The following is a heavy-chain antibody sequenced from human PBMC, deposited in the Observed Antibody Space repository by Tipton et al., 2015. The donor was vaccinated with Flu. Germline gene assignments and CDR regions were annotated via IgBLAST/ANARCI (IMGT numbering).Heavy chain of an antibody. J-gene: IGHJ4*02. CDR1: RGSISGSDW. CDR2: ISDSGST. V-gene: IGHV4-4*02. CDR3: SKRGQRGPFGY. D-gene: IGHD3-16*01. Sequence: TLSLTYDVSRGSISGSDWWSWVRQPPGKELEWIGQISDSGSTHYNPSLKSRLTISVDKSKNQFSLRLTSVTAADTAVYYCSKRGQRGPFGYWGQGTLVTVSS.